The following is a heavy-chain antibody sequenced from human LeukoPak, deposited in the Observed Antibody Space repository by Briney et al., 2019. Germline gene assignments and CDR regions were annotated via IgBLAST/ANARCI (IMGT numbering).Heavy chain of an antibody. Sequence: ASVKVSCKASGYTFTSYGISWVRQAPGQGLEWMGWISAYNGNTNYAQKLQGRVTMTTDTSTSTAYMELRSLRSGDTAVYYCARDRERYSYGPVKPVDYWGQGTLVTVSS. J-gene: IGHJ4*02. CDR2: ISAYNGNT. V-gene: IGHV1-18*01. D-gene: IGHD5-18*01. CDR1: GYTFTSYG. CDR3: ARDRERYSYGPVKPVDY.